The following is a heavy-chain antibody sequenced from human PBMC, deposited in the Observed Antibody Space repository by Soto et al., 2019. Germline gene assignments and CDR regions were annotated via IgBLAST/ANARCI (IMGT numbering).Heavy chain of an antibody. J-gene: IGHJ4*02. CDR2: IYYSGST. CDR1: GGSISSYY. D-gene: IGHD2-15*01. V-gene: IGHV4-59*01. CDR3: ARGKHATTLGY. Sequence: QVQLQESGPGLVKPSETLSLTCTVSGGSISSYYWSWIRQPPGKGLEWIGYIYYSGSTNYNPSLKSRVTISVDTSKNQFSLKLSSVTAADTAVYYCARGKHATTLGYWGQGTLVTVSS.